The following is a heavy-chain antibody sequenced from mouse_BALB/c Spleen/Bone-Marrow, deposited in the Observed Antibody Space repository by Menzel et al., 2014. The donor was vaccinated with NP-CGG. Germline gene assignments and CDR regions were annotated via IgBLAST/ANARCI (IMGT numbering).Heavy chain of an antibody. CDR3: AREGITTVVEMDY. CDR2: ILPGSGNT. CDR1: GYTFSSYW. J-gene: IGHJ4*01. Sequence: VQLQQSGAELTKPGASVKISCMATGYTFSSYWIEWVKQRPGHGLEWIGEILPGSGNTNYNEKFKDKATFTADTSSNTAYMQLSSLTSEDSAVYYCAREGITTVVEMDYWGQGTSVTVSS. D-gene: IGHD1-1*01. V-gene: IGHV1-9*01.